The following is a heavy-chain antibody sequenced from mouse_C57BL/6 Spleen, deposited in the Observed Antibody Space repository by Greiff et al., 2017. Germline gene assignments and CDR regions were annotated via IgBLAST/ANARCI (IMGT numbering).Heavy chain of an antibody. CDR2: INPNNGGT. CDR3: ARGYSNSYYYAMDY. CDR1: GYTFTDYN. J-gene: IGHJ4*01. V-gene: IGHV1-18*01. D-gene: IGHD2-5*01. Sequence: VQLQQSGPELVKPGASVKIPCKASGYTFTDYNMDWVKQSHGKSLEWIGDINPNNGGTIYNQKFKGKATLTVDKSSSTAYMELRSLTSEDTAVYYCARGYSNSYYYAMDYWGQGTSVTVSS.